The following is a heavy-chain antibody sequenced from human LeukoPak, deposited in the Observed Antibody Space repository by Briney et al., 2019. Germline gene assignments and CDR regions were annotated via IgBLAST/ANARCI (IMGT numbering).Heavy chain of an antibody. CDR2: ISYDGSNK. J-gene: IGHJ4*02. D-gene: IGHD3-9*01. CDR3: AKDSRAMYYDILTGYSKGYYFDY. V-gene: IGHV3-30*18. CDR1: GFTFSSYG. Sequence: GGSLRLSCAASGFTFSSYGMHWVRQAPGKGLGWVAVISYDGSNKYYADSVKGRFTISRDNSKNTLYLQMNSLRAEDTAVYYCAKDSRAMYYDILTGYSKGYYFDYWGQGTLVTVSS.